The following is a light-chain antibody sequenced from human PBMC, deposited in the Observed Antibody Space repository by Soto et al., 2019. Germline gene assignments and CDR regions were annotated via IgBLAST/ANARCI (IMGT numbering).Light chain of an antibody. CDR3: QQRSNWPLT. CDR1: QRFSSY. CDR2: DAS. Sequence: EIVLTQSPGTLSSSPGERITLSCRASQRFSSYLAWYQQRPGQAPRLLIYDASYRATGIPARFSGSGFGTDFTLTITSLEPEDFAVYYCQQRSNWPLTFGGGTKVDIK. V-gene: IGKV3-11*01. J-gene: IGKJ4*01.